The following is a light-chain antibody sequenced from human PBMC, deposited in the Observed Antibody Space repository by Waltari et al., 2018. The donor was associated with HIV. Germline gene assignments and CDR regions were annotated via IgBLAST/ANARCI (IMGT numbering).Light chain of an antibody. CDR2: SAS. CDR3: QQSYIAYT. V-gene: IGKV1-39*01. CDR1: RSISTF. Sequence: QMTQSPASLSASVGDRVNITCRASRSISTFLNWYQQKPGKAPKLLIYSASSLQSWVPSRFSGSGSGTDFTLTISSLQPEDSASYFCQQSYIAYTFGQGTKLEI. J-gene: IGKJ2*01.